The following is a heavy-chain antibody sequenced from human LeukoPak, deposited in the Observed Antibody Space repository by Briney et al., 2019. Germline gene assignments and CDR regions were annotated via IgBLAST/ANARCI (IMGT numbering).Heavy chain of an antibody. CDR1: GGSISSGSYY. J-gene: IGHJ6*03. CDR2: IYTSGST. Sequence: PSETLSLTCTVSGGSISSGSYYWSWIRQPAGKGLEWIGRIYTSGSTNYNPSLKSRVTISVDTSKNQFSLKLSSVTAAGTAVYYCARDSGLYYFYYYMDVWGKGTTVTVSS. CDR3: ARDSGLYYFYYYMDV. D-gene: IGHD3-10*01. V-gene: IGHV4-61*02.